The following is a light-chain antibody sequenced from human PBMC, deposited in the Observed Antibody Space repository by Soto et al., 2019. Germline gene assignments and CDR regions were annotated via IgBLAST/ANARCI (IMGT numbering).Light chain of an antibody. Sequence: QSVLTQPPSASGTPGQRVTFSCSGSSSNIESNTVNWYQQLPGMAPKLLIFSNKQRPSGVSDRISGSKSGTSASLAISGLQSEDEADYYCATWDDSLSGWVFGGGTKLTVL. CDR1: SSNIESNT. J-gene: IGLJ3*02. V-gene: IGLV1-44*01. CDR3: ATWDDSLSGWV. CDR2: SNK.